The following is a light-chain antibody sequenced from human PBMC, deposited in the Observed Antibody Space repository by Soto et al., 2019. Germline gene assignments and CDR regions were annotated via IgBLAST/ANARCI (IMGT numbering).Light chain of an antibody. V-gene: IGKV1-13*02. Sequence: IRLTQSPSSLSASVGDRVTITCRAGQDIGSALAWYQQRPGKAPKLLLYDASNLEAGVPSRFSRSGSGTDSTLTITSLRPEDFAAYYCQQFNGFPLTFGGGTKVQIK. CDR1: QDIGSA. J-gene: IGKJ4*01. CDR3: QQFNGFPLT. CDR2: DAS.